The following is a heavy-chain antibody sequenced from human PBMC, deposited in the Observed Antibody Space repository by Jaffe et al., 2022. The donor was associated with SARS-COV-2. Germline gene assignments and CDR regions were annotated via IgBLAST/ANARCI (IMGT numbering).Heavy chain of an antibody. Sequence: QVQLVESGGGVVQPGRSLRLSCAASGFTFSSYGMHWVRQAPGKGLEWVAVISYDGSNKYYADSVKGRFTISRDNSKNTLYLQMNSLRAEDTAVYYCAKDSSSYRVLDYWGQGTLVTVSS. CDR3: AKDSSSYRVLDY. J-gene: IGHJ4*02. D-gene: IGHD6-6*01. V-gene: IGHV3-30*18. CDR2: ISYDGSNK. CDR1: GFTFSSYG.